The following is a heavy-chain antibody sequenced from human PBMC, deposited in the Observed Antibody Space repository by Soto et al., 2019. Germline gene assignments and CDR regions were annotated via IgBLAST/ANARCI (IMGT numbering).Heavy chain of an antibody. CDR1: GFSVSSNY. CDR2: IYSGGST. V-gene: IGHV3-53*04. J-gene: IGHJ6*02. Sequence: GGSLRLSCAASGFSVSSNYMSWVRQAPGKGLEWVSVIYSGGSTYYADSVKGRFTISRHNSKNTLYLQMNSLRAEDTAVYYCARDNGWEGDYYYGMDVWGQGTTVTVSS. CDR3: ARDNGWEGDYYYGMDV. D-gene: IGHD6-19*01.